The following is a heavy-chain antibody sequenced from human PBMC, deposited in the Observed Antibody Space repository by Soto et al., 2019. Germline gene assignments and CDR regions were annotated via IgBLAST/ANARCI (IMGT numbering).Heavy chain of an antibody. CDR3: ARGYSSTIFDY. CDR2: IITTGAST. Sequence: GGSLRLSCVGSGFTFSSYEMNWVRQAPGKGLEWVSFIITTGASTQYADSVRGRFTISRNDVENSVFLQLDSLRVEDTAVYYCARGYSSTIFDYWGQGVLVTVS. J-gene: IGHJ4*02. V-gene: IGHV3-48*03. D-gene: IGHD6-19*01. CDR1: GFTFSSYE.